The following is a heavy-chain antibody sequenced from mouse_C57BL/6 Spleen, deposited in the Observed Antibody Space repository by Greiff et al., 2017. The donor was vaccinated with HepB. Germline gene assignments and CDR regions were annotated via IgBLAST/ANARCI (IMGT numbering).Heavy chain of an antibody. D-gene: IGHD2-4*01. CDR3: ARRGLNCFDY. V-gene: IGHV1-19*01. CDR1: GYTFTDYY. J-gene: IGHJ2*01. CDR2: INPYNGGT. Sequence: EVQLQESGPVLVKPGASVKMSCKASGYTFTDYYMNWVKQSHGKSLEWIGVINPYNGGTSYNQKFKGKATLTVDKSSSTAYMELNSLTSEDSAVYYCARRGLNCFDYWGQGTTLTVSS.